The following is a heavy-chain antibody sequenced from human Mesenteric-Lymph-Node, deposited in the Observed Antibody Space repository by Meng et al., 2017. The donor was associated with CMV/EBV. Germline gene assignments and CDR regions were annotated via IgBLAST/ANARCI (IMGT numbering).Heavy chain of an antibody. D-gene: IGHD3-10*01. V-gene: IGHV3-23*01. CDR3: AKDLAGRDDY. CDR1: KFTFNNCG. J-gene: IGHJ4*02. CDR2: SESGGRT. Sequence: GESLKISCAASKFTFNNCGVTWVRQTPGKGLSESGGRTYFADSVKGRFTISRDNSKKTLHLQLSCLRDEDTAVYDCAKDLAGRDDYWGPGTLVTVSS.